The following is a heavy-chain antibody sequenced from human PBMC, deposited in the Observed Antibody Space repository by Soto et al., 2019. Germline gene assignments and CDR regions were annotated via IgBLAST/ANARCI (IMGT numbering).Heavy chain of an antibody. CDR3: ASPTLGAFDI. CDR1: GGSTSSSNYY. Sequence: LSLTCTVSGGSTSSSNYYWGWIRQPPGKGLEWIGSIYYSGSTSYNSSLKSRVTISGDTSKNQFSLRLSSVTAADTAVYYCASPTLGAFDIWGQGTMVTVSS. D-gene: IGHD3-16*01. V-gene: IGHV4-39*01. J-gene: IGHJ3*02. CDR2: IYYSGST.